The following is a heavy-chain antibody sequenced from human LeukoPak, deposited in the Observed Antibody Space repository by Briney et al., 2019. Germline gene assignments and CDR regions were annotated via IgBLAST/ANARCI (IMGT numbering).Heavy chain of an antibody. Sequence: GGSLRLSCAVSGFSFSSYWMSWVRQAPGKGLEWVANIKEDGSEKHYVDSVKGRFTISRDNVKNALYLQMNSLRAEDTAVYYCAREWRTVGFDYWGQGTLVTVSS. V-gene: IGHV3-7*01. CDR1: GFSFSSYW. CDR3: AREWRTVGFDY. D-gene: IGHD4-23*01. CDR2: IKEDGSEK. J-gene: IGHJ4*02.